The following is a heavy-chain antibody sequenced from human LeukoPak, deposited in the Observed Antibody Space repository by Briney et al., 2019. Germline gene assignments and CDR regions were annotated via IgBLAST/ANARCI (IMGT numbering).Heavy chain of an antibody. V-gene: IGHV4-30-2*01. CDR1: GGSISSGGYS. CDR3: ARDYYDSSGYSGYFDY. Sequence: SETLSLTCAVSGGSISSGGYSWSWIRQPPGKGLEWIVYIYHSGSTYYNPSLKSRVTISVDRSKNQFSLKLSSVTAADTAVYYCARDYYDSSGYSGYFDYWGQGTLVTVSS. J-gene: IGHJ4*02. CDR2: IYHSGST. D-gene: IGHD3-22*01.